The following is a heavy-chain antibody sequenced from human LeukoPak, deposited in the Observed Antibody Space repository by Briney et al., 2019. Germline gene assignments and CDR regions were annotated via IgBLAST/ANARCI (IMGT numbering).Heavy chain of an antibody. V-gene: IGHV4-39*07. Sequence: SETLSLTCTVSGGSISSGDYYWSWIRQPPGKGLEWIGEINHSGSTNYNPSLKSRVTISVDTSKNQFSLKLSSVTAADTAVYYCARGRWSNFDYWGQGTLVTVSS. CDR3: ARGRWSNFDY. CDR1: GGSISSGDYY. J-gene: IGHJ4*02. D-gene: IGHD2-8*01. CDR2: INHSGST.